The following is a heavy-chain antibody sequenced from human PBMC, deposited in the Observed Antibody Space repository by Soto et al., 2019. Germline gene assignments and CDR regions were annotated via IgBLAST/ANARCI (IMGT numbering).Heavy chain of an antibody. Sequence: GGSLRLSCAASGFTFSSYAMSWVRQAPEKGLEWVSAISGSGGSTYYADSVKGRFTISRDNSKNTLYLQMNSLRAEDTAVYYCAKDRLGIAVAGYFDYWGQGTLVTVSS. V-gene: IGHV3-23*01. CDR2: ISGSGGST. D-gene: IGHD6-19*01. CDR1: GFTFSSYA. J-gene: IGHJ4*02. CDR3: AKDRLGIAVAGYFDY.